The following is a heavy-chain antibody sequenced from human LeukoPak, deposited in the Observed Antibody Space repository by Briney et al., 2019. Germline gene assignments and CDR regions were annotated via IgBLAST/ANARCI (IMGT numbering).Heavy chain of an antibody. V-gene: IGHV3-53*01. CDR1: GFTVSTNY. J-gene: IGHJ4*02. Sequence: GGSLRLSCAASGFTVSTNYMNWVRQAPGKGLEWVSVIYSGGSTYYADSVKGRFTISRDNSKNTLYLQMNSLRVEDTAVYYCVRQIWSWGQGTLVTVSS. CDR3: VRQIWS. D-gene: IGHD1-1*01. CDR2: IYSGGST.